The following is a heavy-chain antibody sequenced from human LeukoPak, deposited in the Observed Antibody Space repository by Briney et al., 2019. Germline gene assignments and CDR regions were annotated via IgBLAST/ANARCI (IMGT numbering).Heavy chain of an antibody. J-gene: IGHJ4*02. CDR3: ARDSSRSGYYDF. D-gene: IGHD6-19*01. Sequence: SETLSLTCTVSGGSISTYYWGWIRQPAGKGLEWIGRIYTSGSTNYNPSLKSRLTMSVDTSKNQFSLKLNSVTAADTAVYFCARDSSRSGYYDFWGQGTPVTVSS. V-gene: IGHV4-4*07. CDR2: IYTSGST. CDR1: GGSISTYY.